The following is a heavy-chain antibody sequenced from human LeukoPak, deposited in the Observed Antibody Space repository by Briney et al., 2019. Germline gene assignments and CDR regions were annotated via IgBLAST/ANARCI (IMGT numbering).Heavy chain of an antibody. J-gene: IGHJ4*02. CDR3: AKGPFRPYYFDY. V-gene: IGHV3-23*01. Sequence: GGSLRLSCAASGFTFTNYAMNWVRQAPGKGLEWVSAISGSGASTYYADSVKGRFTISRDNSKNTVYLQMDSLRAEDTAIYFCAKGPFRPYYFDYLGQGTLVTGSS. D-gene: IGHD2/OR15-2a*01. CDR1: GFTFTNYA. CDR2: ISGSGAST.